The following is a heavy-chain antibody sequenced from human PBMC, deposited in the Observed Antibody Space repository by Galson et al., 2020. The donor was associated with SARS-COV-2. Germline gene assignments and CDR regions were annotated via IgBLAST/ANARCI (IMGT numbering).Heavy chain of an antibody. J-gene: IGHJ6*03. CDR2: IYPGDSDT. CDR1: GYSFTSYW. V-gene: IGHV5-51*01. Sequence: KVSCKGSGYSFTSYWIGWVRQMPGKGLEWMGIIYPGDSDTRYSPSFQGQVTIPADKSISTAYLQWSSLKASDTAMYYCATTYCGGDCYAYYYYYMDVWGKGTTVTVSS. D-gene: IGHD2-21*01. CDR3: ATTYCGGDCYAYYYYYMDV.